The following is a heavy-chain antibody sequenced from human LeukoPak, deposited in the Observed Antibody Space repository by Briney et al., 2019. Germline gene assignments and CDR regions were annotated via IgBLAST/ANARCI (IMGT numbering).Heavy chain of an antibody. CDR1: GGSFSGYY. J-gene: IGHJ4*02. V-gene: IGHV4-34*01. CDR2: IYYSGST. CDR3: ARHKAYGDYVKVVVY. Sequence: SETLSLTCAVYGGSFSGYYWSWIRQPPGKGLEWIGSIYYSGSTYYNPSLKSRVTISVDTSKNQFSLKLSSVTAADTAVYYCARHKAYGDYVKVVVYWGQGTLVTVSS. D-gene: IGHD4-17*01.